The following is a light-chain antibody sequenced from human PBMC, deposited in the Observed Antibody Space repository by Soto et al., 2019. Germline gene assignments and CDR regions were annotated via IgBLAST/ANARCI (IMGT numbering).Light chain of an antibody. J-gene: IGKJ5*01. CDR1: HSFSTY. V-gene: IGKV3-11*01. Sequence: VLTQSPVTLSLSPGDRATLSCRVIHSFSTYLAWSRQVPGQPPRLLLYDTTNRAAGIPPRSSGSRSGTDFTLTISSLQSEDFAVYYCQHYHGWPITFGQGTRPEIK. CDR2: DTT. CDR3: QHYHGWPIT.